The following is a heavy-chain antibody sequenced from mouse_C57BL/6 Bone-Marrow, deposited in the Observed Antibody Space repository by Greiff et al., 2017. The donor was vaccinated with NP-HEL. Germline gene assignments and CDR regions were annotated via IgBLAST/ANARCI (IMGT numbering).Heavy chain of an antibody. CDR2: INPYNGGT. D-gene: IGHD2-2*01. J-gene: IGHJ2*01. CDR1: GYTFTDYY. Sequence: EVQVVESGPVLVKPGASVKMSCKASGYTFTDYYMNWVKQSHGKSLEWIGVINPYNGGTSYNQKFKGKATLTVDKSSSTAYMELRSLTSEDSAVYYCARWLRGYWGQGTTLTVSS. CDR3: ARWLRGY. V-gene: IGHV1-19*01.